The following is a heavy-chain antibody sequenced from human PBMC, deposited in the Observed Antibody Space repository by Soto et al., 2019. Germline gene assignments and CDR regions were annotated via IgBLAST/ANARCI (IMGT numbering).Heavy chain of an antibody. CDR3: ARMEATSIWYFDY. V-gene: IGHV4-59*11. CDR1: NVSICSHN. CDR2: IHHSGFT. D-gene: IGHD3-16*01. Sequence: PSETLSITCIVSNVSICSHNWGGVQQPPGKGLEWIGHIHHSGFTHYDPSLKSRITMSIDTSKNQLSLKLRSLTAADTAEYYCARMEATSIWYFDYWGQGILVTVS. J-gene: IGHJ4*02.